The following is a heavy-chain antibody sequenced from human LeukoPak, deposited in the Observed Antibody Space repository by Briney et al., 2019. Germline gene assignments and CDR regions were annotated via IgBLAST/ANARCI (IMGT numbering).Heavy chain of an antibody. CDR1: GGSISSGIYS. CDR3: ARGNCSSTSCYESAGYYYYGMDV. J-gene: IGHJ6*02. D-gene: IGHD2-2*01. V-gene: IGHV4-30-2*01. Sequence: SETLSLTCAVSGGSISSGIYSWSWIRQPPGKGLEWIGYIYHGGSTYYNPSLKSRVTISVDRSKNQFSLKLSSVTAADTAVYYCARGNCSSTSCYESAGYYYYGMDVWGQGTTVTVSS. CDR2: IYHGGST.